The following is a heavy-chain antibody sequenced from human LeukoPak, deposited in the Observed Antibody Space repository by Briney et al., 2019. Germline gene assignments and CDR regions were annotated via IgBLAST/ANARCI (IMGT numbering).Heavy chain of an antibody. Sequence: TSETLSLTCTVSGDSISNYYWSWIRQPPGKGLEWIGYIYNGGSTNYSRSLRSRVTMSVDRSRNQFSLKLSSVTAADTAVYYCARGRLPARYSGFDYWGQGILVTVSP. J-gene: IGHJ4*02. V-gene: IGHV4-59*01. D-gene: IGHD1-26*01. CDR3: ARGRLPARYSGFDY. CDR1: GDSISNYY. CDR2: IYNGGST.